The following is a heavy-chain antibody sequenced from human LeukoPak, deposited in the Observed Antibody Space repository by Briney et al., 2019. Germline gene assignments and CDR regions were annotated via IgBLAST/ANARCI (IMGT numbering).Heavy chain of an antibody. V-gene: IGHV3-21*04. Sequence: GGSLRLSCAASGFTFNSYSMNWVRQAPGKGLEWVSVISSGGDYIYYADPVRGRFTISRDNSKNTLYLQMNSLRAEDTAVYYCAKDQKPWGQGTLVTVSS. J-gene: IGHJ5*02. CDR3: AKDQKP. CDR1: GFTFNSYS. CDR2: ISSGGDYI.